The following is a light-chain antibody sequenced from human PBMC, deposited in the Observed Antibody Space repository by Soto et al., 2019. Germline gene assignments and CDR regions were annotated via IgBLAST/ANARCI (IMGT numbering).Light chain of an antibody. J-gene: IGKJ1*01. CDR2: HAS. CDR3: QHHSNWLWT. Sequence: EIVLTQSPATLSLSPGERATLSCRASQSVSRYLAWYQQKPGQAPRLLIYHASNRATGIPARFSGSGSGTDFTLTISSLEPEDFAISYCQHHSNWLWTFGQGTKVDIK. CDR1: QSVSRY. V-gene: IGKV3-11*01.